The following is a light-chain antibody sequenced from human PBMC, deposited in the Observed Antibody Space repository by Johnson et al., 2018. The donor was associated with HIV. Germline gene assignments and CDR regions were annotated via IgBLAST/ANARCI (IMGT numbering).Light chain of an antibody. J-gene: IGLJ1*01. V-gene: IGLV1-51*01. CDR2: DNN. CDR1: SSNIGNNY. Sequence: SVLTQPPSVSAAPGQKVTISCSGSSSNIGNNYVSWYQQLPGTAPKLLIYDNNKRPSGIPDRFSGSKSGTSATLGITGLQTGDEADYYCGTWDSSLNVEVFGTGTWVTVL. CDR3: GTWDSSLNVEV.